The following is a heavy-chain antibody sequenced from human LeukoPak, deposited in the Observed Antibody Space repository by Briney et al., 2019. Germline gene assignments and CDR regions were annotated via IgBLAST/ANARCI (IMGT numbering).Heavy chain of an antibody. V-gene: IGHV3-53*05. CDR1: GLTVSNNY. CDR2: IYSGGST. Sequence: GGSLRLSCAVSGLTVSNNYMSWVRQAPGKGLEWVSVIYSGGSTYYADSVKGRFTISRDNSKNTLYLQMSSLRAEDTAVYYCVKAIRGVAGGEGDYWGQGTLVTVSS. J-gene: IGHJ4*02. CDR3: VKAIRGVAGGEGDY. D-gene: IGHD2-15*01.